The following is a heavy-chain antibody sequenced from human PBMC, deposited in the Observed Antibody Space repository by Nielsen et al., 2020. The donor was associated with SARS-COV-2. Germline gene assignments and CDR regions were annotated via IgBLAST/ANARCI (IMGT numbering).Heavy chain of an antibody. V-gene: IGHV1-3*01. D-gene: IGHD1-26*01. J-gene: IGHJ5*02. CDR2: INAGNGNT. CDR3: ARGRNWIVEARLNWFDP. Sequence: ASVKVSCKASGYTFTSYAMHWVRQAPGQRLEWMGWINAGNGNTKYSQKFQGRVTITRDTSASTAYMELSSLRSEDTAVYYCARGRNWIVEARLNWFDPWGQGTLVTVSS. CDR1: GYTFTSYA.